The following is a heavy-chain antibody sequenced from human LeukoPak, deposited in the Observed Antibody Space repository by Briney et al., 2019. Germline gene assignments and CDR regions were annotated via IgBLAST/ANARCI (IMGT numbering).Heavy chain of an antibody. Sequence: SETLSPTCAVYGGSFSGYYRSWIRQPPGKGLEWIGEINHSGSTNYNPSLKSRVTISVDTSKNQFSLRLSSVTVADTAVYYCARRSGYSYFQHWGQGTLVTVSS. CDR1: GGSFSGYY. CDR3: ARRSGYSYFQH. J-gene: IGHJ1*01. V-gene: IGHV4-34*01. CDR2: INHSGST. D-gene: IGHD3-3*01.